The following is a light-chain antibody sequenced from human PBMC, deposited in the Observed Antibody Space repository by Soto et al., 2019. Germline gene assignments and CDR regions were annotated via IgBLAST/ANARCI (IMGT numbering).Light chain of an antibody. CDR3: SSYTSSSTRV. J-gene: IGLJ2*01. V-gene: IGLV2-14*01. CDR2: DVS. Sequence: QSALTQPASVSGSPRQSITISCTGTSSDVGGYNYVSWYQQHPGKAPKLMIYDVSNRPSGVSNRFSGSKSGNTASLTISGLQAEDEADYYCSSYTSSSTRVFGGGTKVTVL. CDR1: SSDVGGYNY.